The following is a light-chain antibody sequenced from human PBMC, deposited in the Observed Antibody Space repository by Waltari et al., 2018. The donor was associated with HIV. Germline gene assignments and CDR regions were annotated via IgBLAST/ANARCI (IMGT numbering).Light chain of an antibody. V-gene: IGLV2-14*01. CDR1: SSDIGGYKY. J-gene: IGLJ3*02. CDR3: SSYTTSSTWV. CDR2: EVS. Sequence: HSALTQPASVSGSPGQSITISCTGTSSDIGGYKYVSWYQQQPGKAPKLMISEVSNRPSGVSNRFSGSKSGNTASLTFSGLQAEDEADYYCSSYTTSSTWVFGGGTKLTVL.